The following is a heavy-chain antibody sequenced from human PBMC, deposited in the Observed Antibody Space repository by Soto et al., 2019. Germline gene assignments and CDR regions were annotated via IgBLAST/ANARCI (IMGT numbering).Heavy chain of an antibody. J-gene: IGHJ6*04. CDR2: IQSGGTT. CDR3: ARDDVPCDGGRCYGIPLDV. CDR1: GFTVSSKY. V-gene: IGHV3-66*01. D-gene: IGHD2-15*01. Sequence: EVQPLESGGGLVQPGGSLRLSCAASGFTVSSKYRTWVRQAPGKGLEWVSLIQSGGTTYYADSVKGRFTISRDTSENTLHLQMDSLRVDDTAVYYCARDDVPCDGGRCYGIPLDVWGKRTTVTVSS.